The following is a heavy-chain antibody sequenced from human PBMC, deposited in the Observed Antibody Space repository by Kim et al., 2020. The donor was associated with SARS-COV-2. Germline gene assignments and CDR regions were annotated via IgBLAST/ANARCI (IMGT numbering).Heavy chain of an antibody. CDR2: ISWNSGSI. CDR3: AKDVGPDNYGDYYYYYGMAV. V-gene: IGHV3-9*01. D-gene: IGHD4-17*01. J-gene: IGHJ6*02. Sequence: GGSLRLSCAASGFTFGDYAMHWVRQAPGKGLEWVSGISWNSGSIGYEDSVKGRFTISRDNAKNYLYLQMNSLRAEDTALYYCAKDVGPDNYGDYYYYYGMAVWGQGPTVTVSS. CDR1: GFTFGDYA.